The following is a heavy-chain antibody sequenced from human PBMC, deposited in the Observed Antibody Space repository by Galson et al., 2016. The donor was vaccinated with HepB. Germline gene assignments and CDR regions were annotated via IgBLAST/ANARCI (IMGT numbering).Heavy chain of an antibody. D-gene: IGHD4-17*01. V-gene: IGHV3-21*01. CDR2: ISSSSSYI. CDR3: ARAVAWDYGDYAGY. J-gene: IGHJ4*02. CDR1: GFTFSSYS. Sequence: SLRLSCAASGFTFSSYSMNWVRAAPGKGLEWVSSISSSSSYIYSADSVKGRFTISRDNAKNSLYLQMNSLRAEDTAVYYCARAVAWDYGDYAGYWGQGTLVTVSS.